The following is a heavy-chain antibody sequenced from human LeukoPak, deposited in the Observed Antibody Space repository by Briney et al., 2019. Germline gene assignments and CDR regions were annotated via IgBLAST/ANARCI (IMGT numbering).Heavy chain of an antibody. CDR3: ARENYGGNSVFDY. J-gene: IGHJ4*02. Sequence: ASVKVSCKASGYTFTGYYMHWVRQAPGPGLEWMGWINPNSGGTNYAQKFQGRVTMTRDTSISTAYMELSRLRSDDTAVYYCARENYGGNSVFDYWGQGTLVTVSS. CDR2: INPNSGGT. V-gene: IGHV1-2*02. CDR1: GYTFTGYY. D-gene: IGHD4-23*01.